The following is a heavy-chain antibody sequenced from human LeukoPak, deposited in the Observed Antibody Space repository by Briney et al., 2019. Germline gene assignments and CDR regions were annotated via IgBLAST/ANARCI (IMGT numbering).Heavy chain of an antibody. Sequence: GGSLRLSCAGSGFTFSSYWMSWVRQAPGKGLEWVANIKQDGSEKYYVDSVKGRFTISRDNAKNSLYLQMSSLRAEDTAIYYCARDIFDGWGQGTLFTVSS. CDR1: GFTFSSYW. V-gene: IGHV3-7*01. J-gene: IGHJ4*02. CDR3: ARDIFDG. CDR2: IKQDGSEK.